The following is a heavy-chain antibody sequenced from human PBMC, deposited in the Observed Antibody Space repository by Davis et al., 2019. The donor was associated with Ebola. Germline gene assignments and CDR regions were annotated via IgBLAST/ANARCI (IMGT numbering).Heavy chain of an antibody. J-gene: IGHJ5*02. CDR3: ARANSYGYWFDP. D-gene: IGHD5-18*01. Sequence: SVKVSCNASLSSFLRYSISWVRQAPGQGLEWMGGIIPMFGTAKYAQKFQGRVTITADESTSTAYMELSSLRSEDTAVYYCARANSYGYWFDPWGQGTLVTVSS. CDR1: LSSFLRYS. V-gene: IGHV1-69*13. CDR2: IIPMFGTA.